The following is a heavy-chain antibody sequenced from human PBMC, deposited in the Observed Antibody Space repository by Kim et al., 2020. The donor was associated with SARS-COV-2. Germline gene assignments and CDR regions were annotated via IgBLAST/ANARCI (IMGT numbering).Heavy chain of an antibody. CDR3: AKDTYSSDWHYYGMDV. V-gene: IGHV3-23*01. Sequence: SVKGRFTSSRENSKNTVYLQMNSLRAEDTAVYYCAKDTYSSDWHYYGMDVWGQGTTVTVSS. J-gene: IGHJ6*02. D-gene: IGHD6-19*01.